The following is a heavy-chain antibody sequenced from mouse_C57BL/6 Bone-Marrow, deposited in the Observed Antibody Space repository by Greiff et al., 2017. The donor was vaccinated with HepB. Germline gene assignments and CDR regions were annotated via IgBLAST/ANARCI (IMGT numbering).Heavy chain of an antibody. CDR2: ISSGSSTI. V-gene: IGHV5-17*01. J-gene: IGHJ1*03. Sequence: VQLKESGGGLVKPGGSLKLSCAASGFTFSDYGMHWVRQAPEKGLEWVAYISSGSSTIYYADTVKGRFTISRDNAKNTLFLQMTSLRSEDTAMYYCARGPVVRYFDVWGTGTTVTGSS. D-gene: IGHD1-1*01. CDR1: GFTFSDYG. CDR3: ARGPVVRYFDV.